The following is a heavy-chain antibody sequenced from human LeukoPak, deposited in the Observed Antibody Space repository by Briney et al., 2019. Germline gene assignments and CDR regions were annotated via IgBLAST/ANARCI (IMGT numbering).Heavy chain of an antibody. CDR3: AKVRAPSGWFNSDY. V-gene: IGHV3-23*01. CDR2: ISGSDDST. D-gene: IGHD6-19*01. J-gene: IGHJ4*02. CDR1: GVTLGTYA. Sequence: PGGSLRLSCAASGVTLGTYAMSWARQAPGKGLEWVSGISGSDDSTYYADSVKGRFTISRDNSKNTLYLQMNSLRVEDTAAYYCAKVRAPSGWFNSDYWGQGTLVTVSS.